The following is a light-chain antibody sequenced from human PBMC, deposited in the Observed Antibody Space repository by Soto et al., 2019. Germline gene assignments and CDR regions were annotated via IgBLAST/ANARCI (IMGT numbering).Light chain of an antibody. CDR2: DNS. CDR1: SSDIGNNY. Sequence: QSVLTQPPSVSAAPGQKVTISCSGTSSDIGNNYVSWYQQLPGTAPKLLIYDNSKRPSGIPDRFSGSKSGTSATLAITGLQTGDEADYYCGTWDSSLSTYVFGTGTQLTVL. CDR3: GTWDSSLSTYV. J-gene: IGLJ1*01. V-gene: IGLV1-51*01.